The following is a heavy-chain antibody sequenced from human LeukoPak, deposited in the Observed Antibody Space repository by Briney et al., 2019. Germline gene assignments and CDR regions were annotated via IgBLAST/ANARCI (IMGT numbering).Heavy chain of an antibody. CDR3: AGGSNYYFDY. D-gene: IGHD6-13*01. Sequence: SETLSLTCAVSGYSISSGYYWGWIRQPPGKGLEWIGSIYHSGSTYYNPSLKSRVTISVDTSKNQFSLKLSSVTAADTAVYYCAGGSNYYFDYWGQGTLVTVSS. CDR1: GYSISSGYY. J-gene: IGHJ4*02. CDR2: IYHSGST. V-gene: IGHV4-38-2*01.